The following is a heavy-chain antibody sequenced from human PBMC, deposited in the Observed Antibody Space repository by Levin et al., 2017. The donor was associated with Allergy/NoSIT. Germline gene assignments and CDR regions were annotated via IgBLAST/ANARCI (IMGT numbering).Heavy chain of an antibody. J-gene: IGHJ3*02. D-gene: IGHD1-7*01. Sequence: ASVKVSCKASGGTFSSYAISWVRQAPGQGLEWMGGIIPIFGTANYAQKFQGRVTITADKSTSTAYMELSSLRSEDTAVYYCARDAEELRAFDIWGQGTMVTVSS. V-gene: IGHV1-69*06. CDR1: GGTFSSYA. CDR3: ARDAEELRAFDI. CDR2: IIPIFGTA.